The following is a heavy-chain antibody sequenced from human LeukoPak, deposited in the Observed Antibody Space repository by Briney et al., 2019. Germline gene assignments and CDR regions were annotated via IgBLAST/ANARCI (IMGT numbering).Heavy chain of an antibody. CDR1: GGSISSYY. CDR2: IYYSGST. CDR3: ARDGGNSGYDFFDY. J-gene: IGHJ4*02. D-gene: IGHD5-12*01. Sequence: SSETLSLTCTVSGGSISSYYWSWIRQPPGKGLEWIGYIYYSGSTNYNPSLKSRVTISVDTSKNQFSLKLSSVTAADTAVYYCARDGGNSGYDFFDYWGQGTLVTVSS. V-gene: IGHV4-59*01.